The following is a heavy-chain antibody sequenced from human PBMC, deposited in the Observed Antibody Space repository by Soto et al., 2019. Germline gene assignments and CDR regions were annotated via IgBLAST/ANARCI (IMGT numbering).Heavy chain of an antibody. D-gene: IGHD3-22*01. Sequence: SGPTLVNPTQTLTLTCTFSGFSLSTSGMCVSWIRQPPGKALEWLALIDWDDDKYYSTSLKTRLTISKDTSKNQVVLTMTNMDPVDTATYYCARLAPYYYDSSGYFPGDYWGQGTLVTVSS. CDR3: ARLAPYYYDSSGYFPGDY. CDR1: GFSLSTSGMC. V-gene: IGHV2-70*01. CDR2: IDWDDDK. J-gene: IGHJ4*02.